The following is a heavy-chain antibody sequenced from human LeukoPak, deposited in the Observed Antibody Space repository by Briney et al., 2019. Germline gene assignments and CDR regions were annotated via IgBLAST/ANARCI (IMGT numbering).Heavy chain of an antibody. Sequence: GGSLRLSCAASGFTFSSYSMNWVRQAPGKGLEWVSSISSSSTYIYYADSVKGRFTISRDNAKNSLYLQMNSLRAEDTAVYYCARDFGGCSSTSCPKDSWGQGTLVTVSS. D-gene: IGHD2-2*01. J-gene: IGHJ4*02. CDR1: GFTFSSYS. V-gene: IGHV3-21*01. CDR3: ARDFGGCSSTSCPKDS. CDR2: ISSSSTYI.